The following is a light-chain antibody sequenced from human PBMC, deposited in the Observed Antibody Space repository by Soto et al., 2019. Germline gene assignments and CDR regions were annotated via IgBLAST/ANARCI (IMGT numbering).Light chain of an antibody. V-gene: IGLV2-8*01. CDR2: EVT. J-gene: IGLJ1*01. Sequence: QSALTQPPSASGSPGQSVTISCTGTSSDVGDYNYVSWYQQHPGKAPKLMIYEVTKRPSGVPDRFSGSKSGNTASLTVSELQAEDEADYYCSSSAGNNKVFGTGTQLTVL. CDR3: SSSAGNNKV. CDR1: SSDVGDYNY.